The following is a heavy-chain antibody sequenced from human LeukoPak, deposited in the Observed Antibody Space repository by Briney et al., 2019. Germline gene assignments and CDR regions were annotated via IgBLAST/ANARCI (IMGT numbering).Heavy chain of an antibody. D-gene: IGHD3-10*01. J-gene: IGHJ4*02. V-gene: IGHV3-23*01. Sequence: PGGSLRLSCADSGFTFSSYSMNWVRQAPGKGLEWVSAISGSGGSTHYADSVKGRFTISRDNSKNTLYLQMNSLRAEDTAVYYCAKAPFITMVRGVISSYFDYWGQGTLVTVSS. CDR1: GFTFSSYS. CDR2: ISGSGGST. CDR3: AKAPFITMVRGVISSYFDY.